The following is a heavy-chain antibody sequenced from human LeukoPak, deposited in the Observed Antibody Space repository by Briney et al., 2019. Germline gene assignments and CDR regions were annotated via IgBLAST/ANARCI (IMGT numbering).Heavy chain of an antibody. V-gene: IGHV4-39*07. CDR3: ARDPTGGNNWFDP. D-gene: IGHD1-14*01. CDR1: GGSISSSSYY. J-gene: IGHJ5*02. Sequence: PSETLSLTCTVSGGSISSSSYYWGWIRQPPGKGLEWIGSIYYSGSTYYNPSLKSRVTISVDTSKNQFSLKLSSATAADTAVYYCARDPTGGNNWFDPWGQGTLVTVSS. CDR2: IYYSGST.